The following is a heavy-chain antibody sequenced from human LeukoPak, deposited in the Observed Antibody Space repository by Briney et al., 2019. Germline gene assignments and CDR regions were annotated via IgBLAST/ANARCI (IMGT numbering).Heavy chain of an antibody. CDR1: GYTFTSYG. Sequence: ASVKVSCKASGYTFTSYGISWVRKAPGQGLEGLGGISAYNGNTNYAQKLQGRVTMTTDTSTSTAYMELRSLRSDDTAVYYCARDCSSTSCYINLDYWGQGTLVTVSS. J-gene: IGHJ4*02. V-gene: IGHV1-18*01. CDR2: ISAYNGNT. CDR3: ARDCSSTSCYINLDY. D-gene: IGHD2-2*02.